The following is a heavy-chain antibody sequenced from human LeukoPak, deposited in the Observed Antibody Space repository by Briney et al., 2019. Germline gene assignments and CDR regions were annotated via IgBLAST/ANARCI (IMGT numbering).Heavy chain of an antibody. CDR1: GGSISSGDYY. V-gene: IGHV4-30-4*01. D-gene: IGHD3-22*01. CDR3: ARALDCYDSSGYYSTFDY. Sequence: SETLSLTCTVSGGSISSGDYYWSWIRQPPGKGLEWIGYIYYSGSTYYNPSLKSRVTISVDTSKNQFSLKLSSVTAADTAVYYCARALDCYDSSGYYSTFDYWGQGTLVTVSS. J-gene: IGHJ4*02. CDR2: IYYSGST.